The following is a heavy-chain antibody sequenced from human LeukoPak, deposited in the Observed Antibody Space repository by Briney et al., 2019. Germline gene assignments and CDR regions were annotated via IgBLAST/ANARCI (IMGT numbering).Heavy chain of an antibody. V-gene: IGHV3-30-3*02. CDR2: ISYDGSDK. Sequence: GGSLRLSCAASGFTFSNSAMHWVRQAPGKGLEWMTFISYDGSDKYYADAAKGRFTISRDNSKNTLYLEMSSLGLQDTAVYYCTEERDRDGYFRYWGREPWSPSPQ. J-gene: IGHJ4*02. CDR1: GFTFSNSA. D-gene: IGHD2-8*01. CDR3: TEERDRDGYFRY.